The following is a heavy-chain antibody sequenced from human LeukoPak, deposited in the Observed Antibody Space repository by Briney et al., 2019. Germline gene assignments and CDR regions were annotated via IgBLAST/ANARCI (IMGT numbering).Heavy chain of an antibody. J-gene: IGHJ6*02. Sequence: GGSLRLSCAASGFTFSDYYMSWIRQAPGKGLEWVSYISSSGSTIYYADSVKGRFTISRDNAKNSLYLQMNSLRAEDTAVYYCARVNSSGWYDYYYYYGMDVWGQGTTVTVSS. CDR1: GFTFSDYY. CDR2: ISSSGSTI. V-gene: IGHV3-11*01. CDR3: ARVNSSGWYDYYYYYGMDV. D-gene: IGHD6-19*01.